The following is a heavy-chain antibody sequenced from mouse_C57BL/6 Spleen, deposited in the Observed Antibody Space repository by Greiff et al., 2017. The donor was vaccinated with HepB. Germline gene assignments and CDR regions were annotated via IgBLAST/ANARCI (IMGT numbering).Heavy chain of an antibody. CDR3: VRHRDPDYYGYDGAWFAY. Sequence: EVKVVESGGGLVQPKGSLKLSCAASGFSFNTYAMNWVRQAPGKGLEWVARIRSKSNNYATYYADSVKDRFTISRDDSESMLYLQMNNLKTEDTAMYYCVRHRDPDYYGYDGAWFAYWGQGTLVTVSA. V-gene: IGHV10-1*01. J-gene: IGHJ3*01. D-gene: IGHD2-2*01. CDR1: GFSFNTYA. CDR2: IRSKSNNYAT.